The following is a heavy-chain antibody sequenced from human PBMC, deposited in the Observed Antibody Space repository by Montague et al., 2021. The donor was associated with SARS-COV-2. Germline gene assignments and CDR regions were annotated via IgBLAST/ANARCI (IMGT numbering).Heavy chain of an antibody. Sequence: PALVKPTQTLTLTCTFSGFSVSTSGLCVGWIRQSPGKALEWLALIDWDDDTYYSTSLKTRLTISKDTSKNQVVPTMTNMDPVDTGTYYCARIPEYSSGGGPDWYFDLWGRGTLVTVSS. V-gene: IGHV2-70*01. J-gene: IGHJ2*01. CDR3: ARIPEYSSGGGPDWYFDL. D-gene: IGHD6-19*01. CDR2: IDWDDDT. CDR1: GFSVSTSGLC.